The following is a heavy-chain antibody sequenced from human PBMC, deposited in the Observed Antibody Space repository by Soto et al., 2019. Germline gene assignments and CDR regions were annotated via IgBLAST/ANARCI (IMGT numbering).Heavy chain of an antibody. CDR1: GFTFSSYG. V-gene: IGHV3-30*18. D-gene: IGHD1-26*01. CDR2: ISYDGSNK. Sequence: QVQLVKSGGGVVQPGRSLRLSCAASGFTFSSYGMHWVRQAPGKGLEWVAVISYDGSNKYYADSVKGRFTISRDNSKNTLYLQMNSLRAEDTAVYYCAKDVVVGATLGLGDYYYYYGMDVWGQGTTVTVSS. J-gene: IGHJ6*02. CDR3: AKDVVVGATLGLGDYYYYYGMDV.